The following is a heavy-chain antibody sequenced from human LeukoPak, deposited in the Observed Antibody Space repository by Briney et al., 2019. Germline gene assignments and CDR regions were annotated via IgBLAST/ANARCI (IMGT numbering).Heavy chain of an antibody. D-gene: IGHD5-24*01. CDR2: ILYDGSEE. J-gene: IGHJ4*02. Sequence: GTSLRLSCATSGFSLISYGMHWVRQAPGKGLEWVAGILYDGSEEYKDSVKGRFTISRDNFKNTVFLQMSSRRVEDSAMYFCGRSRDGYYHGTQWGQGTLVTVSS. CDR3: GRSRDGYYHGTQ. CDR1: GFSLISYG. V-gene: IGHV3-33*05.